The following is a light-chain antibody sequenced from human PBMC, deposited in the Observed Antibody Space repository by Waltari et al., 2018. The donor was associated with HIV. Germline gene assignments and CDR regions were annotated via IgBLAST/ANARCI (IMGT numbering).Light chain of an antibody. J-gene: IGLJ2*01. CDR2: DVS. CDR1: SSDVGGYNY. Sequence: QSALTQPASVSGSPGQSITISCTGTSSDVGGYNYVSWYQQYAGKAPKLMIYDVSNRPSGVSNRFSGSKAGNTASLTISRLQAEDEADYYCSSYTSSSTLVFGGGTKLTVL. V-gene: IGLV2-14*01. CDR3: SSYTSSSTLV.